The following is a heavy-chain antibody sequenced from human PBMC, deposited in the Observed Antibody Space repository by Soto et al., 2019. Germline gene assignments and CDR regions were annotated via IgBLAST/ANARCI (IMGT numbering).Heavy chain of an antibody. V-gene: IGHV4-59*01. Sequence: PSETLSLTCTVSGGSISSYYWGWIRQPPGKGLEWIGYIYYSGSTSYNPSLKSRVTMSVDTSKNQFSLKLSSVTAADTAVYYCARVRYSGSYQDAFDIWGQGTMVTVSS. CDR2: IYYSGST. CDR3: ARVRYSGSYQDAFDI. J-gene: IGHJ3*02. D-gene: IGHD1-26*01. CDR1: GGSISSYY.